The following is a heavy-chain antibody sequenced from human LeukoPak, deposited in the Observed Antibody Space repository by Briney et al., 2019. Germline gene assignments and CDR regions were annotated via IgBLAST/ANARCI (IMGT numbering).Heavy chain of an antibody. D-gene: IGHD3-10*01. J-gene: IGHJ6*02. Sequence: GGSLGLSCAASGFTFSNYAMTWVRQAPGKGLEWVSVISGSGTSTYYADSVKGRFTISRDNSKNTLYLQMNSLRAEDTAVYYCAKNWRSGSYSTYSSYGMDVWGQGTTVTVSS. CDR1: GFTFSNYA. CDR3: AKNWRSGSYSTYSSYGMDV. V-gene: IGHV3-23*01. CDR2: ISGSGTST.